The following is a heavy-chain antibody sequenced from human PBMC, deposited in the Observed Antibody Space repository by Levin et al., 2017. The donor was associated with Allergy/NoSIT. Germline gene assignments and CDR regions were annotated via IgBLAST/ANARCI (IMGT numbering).Heavy chain of an antibody. CDR2: IYPDDSDT. D-gene: IGHD1-14*01. Sequence: GESLKISCKDSGDIFSNYWVAWVRQMPGKGLEWMGSIYPDDSDTKYSPSFQGQVTISVDKSISTAYLQWSSLKASDTAMYYCAKQAEGPDAFDVWGQGTMVTVSS. CDR1: GDIFSNYW. CDR3: AKQAEGPDAFDV. V-gene: IGHV5-51*01. J-gene: IGHJ3*01.